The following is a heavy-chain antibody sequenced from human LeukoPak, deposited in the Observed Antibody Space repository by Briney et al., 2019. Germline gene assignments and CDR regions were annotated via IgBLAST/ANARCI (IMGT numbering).Heavy chain of an antibody. V-gene: IGHV4-34*01. J-gene: IGHJ4*02. CDR1: GVSFSGYY. CDR3: ARGRYGSGGYFDY. CDR2: INHSGST. D-gene: IGHD3-10*01. Sequence: SETLSLTCAVYGVSFSGYYWSWIRQPPGKGLEWIGEINHSGSTNYNPSLKSRVTISVDTSKNQFSLKLSSVTAADTAVYYCARGRYGSGGYFDYWGQGTLVTVSS.